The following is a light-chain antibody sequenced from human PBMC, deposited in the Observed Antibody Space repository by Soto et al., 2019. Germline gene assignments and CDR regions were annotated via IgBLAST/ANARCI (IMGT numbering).Light chain of an antibody. CDR1: SSDVGNYNL. V-gene: IGLV2-14*02. J-gene: IGLJ1*01. CDR2: EGS. Sequence: QSVLTQPASVSGSPGQSITISCTGTSSDVGNYNLVSWYQQHPGKAPKLMIYEGSKRPSGVSNRFSGSKSGNTASLTISGLQAADEVDYYCSLYTSENTYVFGTGTKVTVL. CDR3: SLYTSENTYV.